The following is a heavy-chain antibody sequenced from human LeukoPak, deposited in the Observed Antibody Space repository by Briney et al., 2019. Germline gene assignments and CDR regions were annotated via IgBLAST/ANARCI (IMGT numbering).Heavy chain of an antibody. CDR1: GVSFSGYY. D-gene: IGHD3-22*01. J-gene: IGHJ3*02. Sequence: SETLSLTCAVYGVSFSGYYWSWIRQPPGKGLEWIGEINHSGSTNHNPSLVSGVTISVDTSKNQFSLKLSSVTAADTAVYYCAIPDSSGPYDAFDIWGQGTMVTVSS. CDR2: INHSGST. V-gene: IGHV4-34*01. CDR3: AIPDSSGPYDAFDI.